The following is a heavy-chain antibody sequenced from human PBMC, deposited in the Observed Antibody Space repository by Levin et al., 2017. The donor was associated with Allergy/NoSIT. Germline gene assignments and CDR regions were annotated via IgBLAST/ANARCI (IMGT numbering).Heavy chain of an antibody. CDR2: VYYSGST. CDR3: ARASYYGSSPYYYYYMDV. Sequence: TGGSLRLSCTVSGGSITTYYWSWIRQPPGKGLEWIGHVYYSGSTKYNPSLKSRVTISLDTSMNQFSLRLSSVTAADTAVYYCARASYYGSSPYYYYYMDVWGKGTTVTVSS. J-gene: IGHJ6*03. D-gene: IGHD3-10*01. V-gene: IGHV4-59*01. CDR1: GGSITTYY.